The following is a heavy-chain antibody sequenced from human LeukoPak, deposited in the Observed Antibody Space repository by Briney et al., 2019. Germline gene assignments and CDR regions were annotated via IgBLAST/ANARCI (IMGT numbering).Heavy chain of an antibody. V-gene: IGHV4-59*01. CDR2: IYYSGST. CDR1: GGSISSYY. D-gene: IGHD4-23*01. Sequence: SETLSLTCTVSGGSISSYYWSWIRQPPGKGLEWIGYIYYSGSTNYNPSLKSRVTISVDTSKNQFSLKLSSVTAADTAVYHCARAREATTAVFDYWGQGTLVTVSS. J-gene: IGHJ4*02. CDR3: ARAREATTAVFDY.